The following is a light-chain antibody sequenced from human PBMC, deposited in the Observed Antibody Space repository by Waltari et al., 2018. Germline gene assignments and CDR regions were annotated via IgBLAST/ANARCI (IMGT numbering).Light chain of an antibody. CDR1: NIGSKS. CDR3: LVWHSTTDHHGV. J-gene: IGLJ2*01. Sequence: SYVVTQSPSVSVAPGETARITCGGDNIGSKSVHWYQQRPGQAPVLVISYDSDLPSGFPERFSVSNSGNTATLTISWVEADDEADYYCLVWHSTTDHHGVFGGGTKLTVL. CDR2: YDS. V-gene: IGLV3-21*04.